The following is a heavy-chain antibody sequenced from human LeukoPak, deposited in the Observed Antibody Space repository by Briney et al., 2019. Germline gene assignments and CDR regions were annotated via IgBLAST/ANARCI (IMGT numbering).Heavy chain of an antibody. CDR2: INAAGNT. CDR3: ARAYYDILTKDYYGMDV. Sequence: GGSLRLSCAASGFTFSRYGMHWVRQPTGKGLEWVSGINAAGNTYYPDSVKGRFTISRENTKNSLYLQMNSLRAGDTAAYYCARAYYDILTKDYYGMDVWGQGTTVTVSS. CDR1: GFTFSRYG. V-gene: IGHV3-13*04. D-gene: IGHD3-9*01. J-gene: IGHJ6*02.